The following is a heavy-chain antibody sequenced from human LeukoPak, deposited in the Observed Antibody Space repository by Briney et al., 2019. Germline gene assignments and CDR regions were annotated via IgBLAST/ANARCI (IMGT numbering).Heavy chain of an antibody. D-gene: IGHD1-1*01. CDR1: GFTFSSYC. Sequence: GVSLRLSCAASGFTFSSYCMSWVRQAPGKGLEWLANINQDGSNKHYADSVKGRVTISRDNPKNTLHLQMNSMRAEDTDVSYCARGGREAGRFDYWGEGTLVTVSS. CDR3: ARGGREAGRFDY. CDR2: INQDGSNK. V-gene: IGHV3-7*01. J-gene: IGHJ4*02.